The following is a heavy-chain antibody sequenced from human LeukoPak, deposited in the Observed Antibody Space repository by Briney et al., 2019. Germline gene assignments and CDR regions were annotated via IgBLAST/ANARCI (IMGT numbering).Heavy chain of an antibody. D-gene: IGHD1/OR15-1a*01. CDR2: IRPDGSEE. Sequence: PGGSLRLSCVVSGFTFSRYWMSWVGQARGRGGEGVANIRPDGSEEYYVDSVRGGFTISRDNPKNSLYLQMNSLRAEDTAVYYCAREGTDYWGQGTLVTVSS. V-gene: IGHV3-7*01. J-gene: IGHJ4*02. CDR1: GFTFSRYW. CDR3: AREGTDY.